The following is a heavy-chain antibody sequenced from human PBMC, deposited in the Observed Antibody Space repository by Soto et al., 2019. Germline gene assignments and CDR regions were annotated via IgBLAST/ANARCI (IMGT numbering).Heavy chain of an antibody. D-gene: IGHD2-21*01. CDR3: ARDYRIVVSPSPTAFDI. Sequence: SETLSLTCTVSGVSISSGGYYWTWLRQHPGKGLEWIGYIYYSGSAYYNPSLKSRITMSVDTSKNQFSLKLSSVTAADTAVYYCARDYRIVVSPSPTAFDIWGRGTMVTVSS. J-gene: IGHJ3*02. CDR2: IYYSGSA. CDR1: GVSISSGGYY. V-gene: IGHV4-31*03.